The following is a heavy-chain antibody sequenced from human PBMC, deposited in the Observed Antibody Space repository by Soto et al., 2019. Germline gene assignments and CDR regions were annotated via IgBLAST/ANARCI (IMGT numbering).Heavy chain of an antibody. J-gene: IGHJ6*02. CDR1: GFTFSGYS. CDR2: ISTRSDI. D-gene: IGHD2-21*02. Sequence: GGSLRLSCAASGFTFSGYSMNWVRQAPGKGLEWVASISTRSDIYYADSVKGRFTISRDNAKNSVSLQMNSLRAEDTAVYYCAREETAWPLAYGLDVWGQGTTVTVSS. V-gene: IGHV3-21*01. CDR3: AREETAWPLAYGLDV.